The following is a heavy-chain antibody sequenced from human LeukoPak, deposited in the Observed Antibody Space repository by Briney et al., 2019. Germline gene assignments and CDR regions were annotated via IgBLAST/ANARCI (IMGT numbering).Heavy chain of an antibody. Sequence: PSETLSLTCTVSGGSISSYYWSWIRQPAGKGLEWIGRIYTSGSTNYNPSLKSRVTMSVDTSKNQFSLKLSSVTAADTAVYYCARGSPYSGSYYYFDYWGQGTLVTVSS. CDR2: IYTSGST. J-gene: IGHJ4*02. CDR1: GGSISSYY. V-gene: IGHV4-4*07. CDR3: ARGSPYSGSYYYFDY. D-gene: IGHD1-26*01.